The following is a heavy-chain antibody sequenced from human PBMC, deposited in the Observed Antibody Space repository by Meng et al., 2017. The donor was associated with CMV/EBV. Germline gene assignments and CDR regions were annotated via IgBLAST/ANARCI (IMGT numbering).Heavy chain of an antibody. CDR2: IKSKTDGGTT. D-gene: IGHD6-6*01. J-gene: IGHJ6*02. Sequence: GESLKISCAASGFTFSNAWMSWVRQAPGKGLEWVGRIKSKTDGGTTDYAAPVKGRFTISRDDSKNTLYLQMNSLKTEDTAVYYCTTGGSSSYYYYGMDVWGQGTTVTVSS. V-gene: IGHV3-15*01. CDR1: GFTFSNAW. CDR3: TTGGSSSYYYYGMDV.